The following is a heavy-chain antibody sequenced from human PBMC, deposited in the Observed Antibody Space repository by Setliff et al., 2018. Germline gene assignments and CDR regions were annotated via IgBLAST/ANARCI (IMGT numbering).Heavy chain of an antibody. Sequence: ASVKVSCKTSGYTFRNYGITWVRQAPGQGLEWVGWISVYNAETNYAQKFQGRVTLSTDTSTTTAYMELRSLTSGDTAMYYCARINFYVSSGYYYAPDFWGQGTLVTVSS. CDR3: ARINFYVSSGYYYAPDF. J-gene: IGHJ4*02. D-gene: IGHD3-22*01. CDR1: GYTFRNYG. V-gene: IGHV1-18*01. CDR2: ISVYNAET.